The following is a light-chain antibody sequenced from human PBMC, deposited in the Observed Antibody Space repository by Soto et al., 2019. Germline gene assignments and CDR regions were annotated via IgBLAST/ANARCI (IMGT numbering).Light chain of an antibody. V-gene: IGKV1-5*03. CDR3: QQYNHYST. CDR2: KAS. J-gene: IGKJ1*01. CDR1: QSVNGW. Sequence: DIQMTQSPSTLSASVGDRVTITCRASQSVNGWLAWYQQKPGKAPNLLIYKASSLESGVPSRFSGSGSGTXXXXXXXXXXXXDFATYYCQQYNHYSTXGQXXTVEIX.